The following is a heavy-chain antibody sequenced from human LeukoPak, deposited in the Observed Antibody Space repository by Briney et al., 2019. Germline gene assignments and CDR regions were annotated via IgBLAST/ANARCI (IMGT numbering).Heavy chain of an antibody. CDR2: ISAYNGNT. V-gene: IGHV1-18*01. D-gene: IGHD6-6*01. Sequence: ASVTVSCKASGYTFPRYGISWVRQAPGQGLAWMGWISAYNGNTKYAQKLQDRVTMTTDTSTTTAYMEVRSLTSDDTAVYYSARGSAMAQKQLVRHFDSWGQGTLVIVSS. CDR1: GYTFPRYG. J-gene: IGHJ4*02. CDR3: ARGSAMAQKQLVRHFDS.